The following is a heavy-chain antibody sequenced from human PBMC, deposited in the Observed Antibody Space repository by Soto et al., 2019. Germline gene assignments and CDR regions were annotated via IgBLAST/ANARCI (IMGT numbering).Heavy chain of an antibody. J-gene: IGHJ4*02. V-gene: IGHV2-5*02. CDR2: IYWDDDK. CDR3: AQEGRRYYDSSGYPTPLFDY. D-gene: IGHD3-22*01. Sequence: QITLKESGPTLVKPTQTLTLTCTFSGFSLSTSGVGVGWIRQPPGKALEWLALIYWDDDKRYSPSLKSRLTITKDTSKNQVVLTMTNMVPVDTATYYCAQEGRRYYDSSGYPTPLFDYWGQGTLVTVSS. CDR1: GFSLSTSGVG.